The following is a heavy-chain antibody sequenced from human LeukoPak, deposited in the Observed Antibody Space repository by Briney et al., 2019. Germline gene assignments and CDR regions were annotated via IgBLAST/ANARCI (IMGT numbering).Heavy chain of an antibody. Sequence: SETPSLTCAVYGGSFSGYYWSWIRQPPGKGLEWIGYIYYSGSINYNPSLKSRVTISVDTSKNQFSLKLSSVTAADTAVYYCALRGLVRGFDPWGQGTLVTVSS. D-gene: IGHD2-2*01. V-gene: IGHV4-59*08. CDR1: GGSFSGYY. CDR2: IYYSGSI. J-gene: IGHJ5*02. CDR3: ALRGLVRGFDP.